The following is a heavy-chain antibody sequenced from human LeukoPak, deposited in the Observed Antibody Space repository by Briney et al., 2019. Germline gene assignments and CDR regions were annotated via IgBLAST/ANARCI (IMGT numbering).Heavy chain of an antibody. CDR1: GFTFSNYA. D-gene: IGHD3-16*01. J-gene: IGHJ4*02. V-gene: IGHV3-23*01. CDR2: ISVSAPST. CDR3: ARGGGGQFFDS. Sequence: GSLRLSCTASGFTFSNYAMSWVRQAPGKGLEWVSAISVSAPSTYYADSVKGRFTISRDNSKNTLYVQMNSLRAEDTAVYYCARGGGGQFFDSWGRGTLVTVTS.